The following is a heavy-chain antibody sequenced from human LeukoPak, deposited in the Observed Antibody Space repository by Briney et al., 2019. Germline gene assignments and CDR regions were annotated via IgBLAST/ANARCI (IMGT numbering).Heavy chain of an antibody. CDR2: INHSGST. J-gene: IGHJ4*02. Sequence: SETLSLTCAVYGGSFSGYYWSSIRQPPGKGLEWIGEINHSGSTNYNPSLKSRVTISVDTSKNQFSLKLSSVTAPDAAVYYCARNGVGSTPAGMGYWGQGTLVTVSS. D-gene: IGHD1-14*01. V-gene: IGHV4-34*01. CDR3: ARNGVGSTPAGMGY. CDR1: GGSFSGYY.